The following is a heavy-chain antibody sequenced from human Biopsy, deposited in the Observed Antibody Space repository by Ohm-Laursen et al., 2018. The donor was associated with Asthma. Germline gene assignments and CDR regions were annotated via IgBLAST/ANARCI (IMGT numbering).Heavy chain of an antibody. CDR3: TRREYSDSRISPLDL. CDR2: VSIGSDYI. CDR1: VFIFSYYS. J-gene: IGHJ3*01. Sequence: GSVCLSCSATVFIFSYYSMIGGRQARGTGLEWVAAVSIGSDYIFYADSVKGRFTISRDNAKNSLYLQMNSLRAGDTAVYYCTRREYSDSRISPLDLWGHGTMVTVSS. D-gene: IGHD3-22*01. V-gene: IGHV3-21*01.